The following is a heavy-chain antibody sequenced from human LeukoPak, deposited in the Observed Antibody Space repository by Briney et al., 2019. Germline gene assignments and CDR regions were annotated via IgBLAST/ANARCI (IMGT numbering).Heavy chain of an antibody. CDR3: ANDLYSSGRYGMDV. CDR1: GFTFSDYY. CDR2: ISHSGSDI. V-gene: IGHV3-11*04. Sequence: PGGSLRLSCAASGFTFSDYYMSWIRLAPWQGLEWLSYISHSGSDIHYAESVKGRFTISRDNSKSMLWLQMNSLRVEDTAAYYCANDLYSSGRYGMDVWGQGTTVTVSS. D-gene: IGHD6-25*01. J-gene: IGHJ6*02.